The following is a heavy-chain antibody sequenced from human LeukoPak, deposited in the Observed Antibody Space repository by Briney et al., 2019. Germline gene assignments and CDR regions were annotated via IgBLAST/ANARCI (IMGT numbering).Heavy chain of an antibody. V-gene: IGHV3-64*01. CDR2: ISSNGGST. CDR3: ARDAAYSSSWYDFDY. J-gene: IGHJ4*02. D-gene: IGHD6-13*01. CDR1: GFTFSSYA. Sequence: GGSLRLSCAASGFTFSSYAMHWVRQAPGKGLEYVSAISSNGGSTYYANSLKVRFTISRDNSKNTLYLQMGSLRAEDMAVYYCARDAAYSSSWYDFDYWGQGTLVTVSS.